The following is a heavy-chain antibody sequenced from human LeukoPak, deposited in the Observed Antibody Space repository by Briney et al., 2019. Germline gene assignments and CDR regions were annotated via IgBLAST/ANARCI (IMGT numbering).Heavy chain of an antibody. D-gene: IGHD3-16*01. J-gene: IGHJ5*02. V-gene: IGHV4-59*01. CDR1: GGSISSYY. CDR3: ARARSYVYWFDP. CDR2: IYYSGST. Sequence: SETLSLTCTVSGGSISSYYWSWIRQPPGKGLEWIGYIYYSGSTNYNPSLKSRVTISVDTSKNQFSLKLSSVTAADTAVYYCARARSYVYWFDPWGQGTLVTVSS.